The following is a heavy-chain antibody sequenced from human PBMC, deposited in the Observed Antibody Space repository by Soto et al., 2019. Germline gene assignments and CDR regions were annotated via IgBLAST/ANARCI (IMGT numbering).Heavy chain of an antibody. CDR3: ARVGGSGSYYYYYMDV. J-gene: IGHJ6*03. Sequence: EVQLVESGGGLVQPGGSLRLSCAASGFTFSSYAMHWVRQAPGKGLEYVSAISSNGGSTYYANSVKGRFTISRDNSQYTLYVQMGSLRAEDMAVYYCARVGGSGSYYYYYMDVWGKGTTVTVSS. CDR1: GFTFSSYA. D-gene: IGHD3-10*01. CDR2: ISSNGGST. V-gene: IGHV3-64*01.